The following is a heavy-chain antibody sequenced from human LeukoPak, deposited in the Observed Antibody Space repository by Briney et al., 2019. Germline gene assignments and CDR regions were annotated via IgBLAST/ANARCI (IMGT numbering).Heavy chain of an antibody. CDR2: ISSSSVTI. J-gene: IGHJ4*02. D-gene: IGHD1-26*01. CDR1: GFTFSSYS. CDR3: AKDSLRKSIVGATTRRFNDY. V-gene: IGHV3-48*01. Sequence: GGSLRLSCEASGFTFSSYSMNWVRQAPGKGLEWVSYISSSSVTIHYADSVKGRFTISRDNAKNTLYLQMNSLRAEDTAVYYCAKDSLRKSIVGATTRRFNDYWGQGTLVTVSS.